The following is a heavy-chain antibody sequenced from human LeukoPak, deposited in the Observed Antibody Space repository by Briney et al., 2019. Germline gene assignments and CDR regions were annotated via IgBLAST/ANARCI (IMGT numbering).Heavy chain of an antibody. CDR2: ISSSGSTI. J-gene: IGHJ4*02. Sequence: GGSLGLSCAASGFTFSDYYMSWIRQAPGKGLEWVSYISSSGSTIYYADSVKGRFTISRDNAKNSLYLQMNSLRAEDTAVYYCARRPGVLVAATTPDYWGQGTLVTVSS. D-gene: IGHD2-15*01. V-gene: IGHV3-11*01. CDR1: GFTFSDYY. CDR3: ARRPGVLVAATTPDY.